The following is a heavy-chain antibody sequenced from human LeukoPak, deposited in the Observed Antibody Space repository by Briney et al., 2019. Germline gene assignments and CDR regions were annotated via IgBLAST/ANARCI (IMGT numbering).Heavy chain of an antibody. CDR1: GGSISSYY. Sequence: SETLSLTCTVSGGSISSYYWGWIRQPPGKGLEWIGNIYYSGSTYYNPSLKSRVTISVDTSKNQFSLKLSSVTAADTAVYYCARLGYSVEMATRGAFDIWGQGTMVTVSS. D-gene: IGHD5-24*01. CDR2: IYYSGST. CDR3: ARLGYSVEMATRGAFDI. V-gene: IGHV4-39*01. J-gene: IGHJ3*02.